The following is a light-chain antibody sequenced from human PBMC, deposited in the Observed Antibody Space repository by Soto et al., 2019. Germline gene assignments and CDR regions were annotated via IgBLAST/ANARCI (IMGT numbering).Light chain of an antibody. CDR1: SSDIGGYNY. CDR2: EVS. J-gene: IGLJ7*01. Sequence: QSALTQPASVSGSPGQSVTISCTGTSSDIGGYNYVSWYQQHPGKAPKLMIFEVSSRPSGVSDRFSGSKFGNTASLTISGLQAEDEADYYCSSYTSTGTSVFGVGTQLTVL. V-gene: IGLV2-14*01. CDR3: SSYTSTGTSV.